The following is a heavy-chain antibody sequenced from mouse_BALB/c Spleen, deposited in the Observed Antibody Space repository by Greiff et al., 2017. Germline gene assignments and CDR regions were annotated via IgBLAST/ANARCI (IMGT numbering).Heavy chain of an antibody. CDR1: GFTFTDYY. Sequence: VMLVESGGGLVQPGGSLRLSCATSGFTFTDYYMSWVRQPPGKALEWLGFIRNKANGYTTEYSASVKGRFTISRDNSQSILYLQMNTLRAEDSATYYCARKGSKVYYFDYWGQGTTLTVSS. V-gene: IGHV7-3*02. CDR2: IRNKANGYTT. J-gene: IGHJ2*01. D-gene: IGHD1-1*01. CDR3: ARKGSKVYYFDY.